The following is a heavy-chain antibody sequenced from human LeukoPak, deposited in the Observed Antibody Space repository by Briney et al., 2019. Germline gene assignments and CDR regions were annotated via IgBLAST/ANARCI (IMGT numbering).Heavy chain of an antibody. CDR3: ARIGLIAVAGNSDY. CDR2: INHSGST. D-gene: IGHD6-19*01. Sequence: SETLSLTCAAYGGSFSGYYWSWIRQPPGKGLEWIGEINHSGSTNYNPSLKSRVTISVDTSKNQFSLKLSSVTAADTAVYYCARIGLIAVAGNSDYWGQGTLVTVSS. V-gene: IGHV4-34*01. J-gene: IGHJ4*02. CDR1: GGSFSGYY.